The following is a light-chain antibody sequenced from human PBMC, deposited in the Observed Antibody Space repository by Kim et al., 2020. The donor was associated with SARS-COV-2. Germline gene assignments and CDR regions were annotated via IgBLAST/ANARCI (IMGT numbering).Light chain of an antibody. J-gene: IGLJ3*02. Sequence: GRRVTIYCSGRSSNIGSNYVYWYQQRPGAAPKLLIYRNNQRPSGVPDRFSGSKSGTSASLAISGLRSEDEADYYCAAWDDSLRGVFGGGTQLTV. CDR3: AAWDDSLRGV. CDR1: SSNIGSNY. CDR2: RNN. V-gene: IGLV1-47*01.